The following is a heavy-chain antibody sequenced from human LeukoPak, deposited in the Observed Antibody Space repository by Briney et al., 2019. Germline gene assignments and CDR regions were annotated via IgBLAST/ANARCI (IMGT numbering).Heavy chain of an antibody. D-gene: IGHD3-3*01. CDR2: ISSSSSTI. CDR3: ARDFYDFWSGYYPYWFDP. CDR1: GFTFSSYS. J-gene: IGHJ5*02. V-gene: IGHV3-48*01. Sequence: PGGSLRLSCAASGFTFSSYSMNWVRQAPGKGLEWVSYISSSSSTIYHADSVKGRFTISRDNAKNSLYLQMNSLRAEDTAVYYCARDFYDFWSGYYPYWFDPWGQGTLVTVSS.